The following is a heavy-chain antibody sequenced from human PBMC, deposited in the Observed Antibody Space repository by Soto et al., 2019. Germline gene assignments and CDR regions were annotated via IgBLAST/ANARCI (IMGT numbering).Heavy chain of an antibody. CDR3: ARDQTVPNVYYYYYMDV. Sequence: GGSLRLSCAASGFTFSSYSMNWVRQAPGKGLEWVSSISSSSSYIYYADSVKGRFTISRDNAKNSLYLQMNSLRAEDTAVYYCARDQTVPNVYYYYYMDVWGKGTTVTVS. D-gene: IGHD4-17*01. CDR1: GFTFSSYS. CDR2: ISSSSSYI. J-gene: IGHJ6*03. V-gene: IGHV3-21*01.